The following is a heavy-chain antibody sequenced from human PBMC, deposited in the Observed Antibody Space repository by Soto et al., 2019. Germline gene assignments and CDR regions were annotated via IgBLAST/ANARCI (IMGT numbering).Heavy chain of an antibody. J-gene: IGHJ4*02. CDR1: GYTFTSYG. V-gene: IGHV1-18*01. CDR3: ARDQGYYDSSGYYYPYYFDY. CDR2: ISAYNGNT. Sequence: GASVKVSCKASGYTFTSYGISWVRQAPGQGLEWMGWISAYNGNTNYAQKLQGRVTMTTDTSTSTAYMELRSLRSDDTAVYYCARDQGYYDSSGYYYPYYFDYWGQGTLVTVSS. D-gene: IGHD3-22*01.